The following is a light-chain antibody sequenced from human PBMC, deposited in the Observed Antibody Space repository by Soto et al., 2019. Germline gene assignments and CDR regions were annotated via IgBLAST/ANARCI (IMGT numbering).Light chain of an antibody. Sequence: DIQMTQSPSSLSASVGDRVTITCRASQSISSYLNWYQQKPGKAPKLLIYAASSLQSGVPSRFSGSGPVTDFTLTISTLQPEDFATYYCQQSYSTPHTFGQGTKLEIK. CDR2: AAS. CDR1: QSISSY. J-gene: IGKJ2*01. CDR3: QQSYSTPHT. V-gene: IGKV1-39*01.